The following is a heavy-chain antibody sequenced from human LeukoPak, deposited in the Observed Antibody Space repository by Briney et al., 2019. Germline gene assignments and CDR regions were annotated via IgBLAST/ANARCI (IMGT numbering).Heavy chain of an antibody. J-gene: IGHJ1*01. CDR1: GGTFSSYA. D-gene: IGHD6-19*01. CDR3: ASRAVAGKGRYFQH. V-gene: IGHV1-69*13. Sequence: ASVTVSCKASGGTFSSYAISWVRQAPGQGLEWMGGIIPIFGTANYAQKFQGRVTITADESTSTAYMELSSLRSEDTAVYYCASRAVAGKGRYFQHWGQGTLVTVSS. CDR2: IIPIFGTA.